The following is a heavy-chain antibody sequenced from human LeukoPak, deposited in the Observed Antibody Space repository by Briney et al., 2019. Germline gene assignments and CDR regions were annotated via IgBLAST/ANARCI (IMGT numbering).Heavy chain of an antibody. Sequence: SETLSLTCTVSGGSISSYYWSWIRQPPGKGLECIGFIYYSGSTNYNPSPKSRVTISVDTSKNQFSLKLSSVTAVDTAVYYCARAPEGYCSSASCSLSGAFDIWGQGTMVTVSS. V-gene: IGHV4-59*01. CDR1: GGSISSYY. CDR2: IYYSGST. J-gene: IGHJ3*02. CDR3: ARAPEGYCSSASCSLSGAFDI. D-gene: IGHD2-2*01.